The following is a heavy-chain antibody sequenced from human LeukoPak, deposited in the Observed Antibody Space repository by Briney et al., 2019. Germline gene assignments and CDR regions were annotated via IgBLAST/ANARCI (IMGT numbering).Heavy chain of an antibody. CDR2: ISPNSGGT. J-gene: IGHJ6*03. CDR3: ARDALRTQDYYYSIDV. V-gene: IGHV1-2*02. CDR1: GYTFTGYY. Sequence: ASVKVSCKASGYTFTGYYIHWARQAPGQGLEWMGWISPNSGGTNYAQKFQGRVTMTRDTSITTAYMELSRLRSDDTAVYYCARDALRTQDYYYSIDVWGKGTTVTVSS. D-gene: IGHD1-14*01.